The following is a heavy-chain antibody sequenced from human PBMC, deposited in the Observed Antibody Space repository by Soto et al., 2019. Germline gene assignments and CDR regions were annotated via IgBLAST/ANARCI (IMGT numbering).Heavy chain of an antibody. CDR2: IIPIFGTA. CDR3: ARDRCSGGSCLPYYYYGMDV. D-gene: IGHD2-15*01. V-gene: IGHV1-69*12. Sequence: QVQLVQSGAEVKKPGSSVKVSCKASGGTFSSYAISWVRQAPGQGLEWMGGIIPIFGTANYAQKFQGRVTITEDESXXTXYXVLSSLRSEDTAVYYCARDRCSGGSCLPYYYYGMDVWGQGTTVTVSS. CDR1: GGTFSSYA. J-gene: IGHJ6*02.